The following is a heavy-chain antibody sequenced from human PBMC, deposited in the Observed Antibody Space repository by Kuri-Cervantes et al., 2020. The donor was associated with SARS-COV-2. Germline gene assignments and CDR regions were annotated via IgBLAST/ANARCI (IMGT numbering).Heavy chain of an antibody. CDR3: ARVSEFWNYYDSSGYFSPIDY. CDR2: IYHSGST. CDR1: GYSISRDYY. J-gene: IGHJ4*02. Sequence: SETLSLTCTVSGYSISRDYYWGWIRQPPGKGLEWIGSIYHSGSTYYNPSLKSRVTISVDTSKNQFSLKLSSVTAADTAVYYCARVSEFWNYYDSSGYFSPIDYWGQGTLVTVSS. V-gene: IGHV4-38-2*02. D-gene: IGHD3-22*01.